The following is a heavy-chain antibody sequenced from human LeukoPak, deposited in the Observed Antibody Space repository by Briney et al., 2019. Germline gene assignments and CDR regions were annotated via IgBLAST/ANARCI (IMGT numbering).Heavy chain of an antibody. Sequence: GGSLRLSCAASGFTFSSYAMSWVRQAPEKGLEWVSAISGSGGSTYYADSVKGRFTISRDNSKNTLYLQMNSLRAEDTAVYYCAKDEGSSSVLPPPNYFDYWGQGTLVTVSS. D-gene: IGHD6-6*01. CDR1: GFTFSSYA. V-gene: IGHV3-23*01. J-gene: IGHJ4*02. CDR3: AKDEGSSSVLPPPNYFDY. CDR2: ISGSGGST.